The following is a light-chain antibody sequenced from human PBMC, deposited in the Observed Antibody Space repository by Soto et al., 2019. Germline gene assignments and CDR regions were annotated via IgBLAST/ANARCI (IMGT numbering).Light chain of an antibody. V-gene: IGKV3-11*01. Sequence: EIVLTQSTATLSLSPGERATLSCRASQSVSSYLAWYQQKPGQAPRLLIYDASSRATGIPARFSGSGSGTDFTLTISSLEPEDFAFYYCQQRSNWPGTFGQGTKLEIK. CDR2: DAS. J-gene: IGKJ2*01. CDR1: QSVSSY. CDR3: QQRSNWPGT.